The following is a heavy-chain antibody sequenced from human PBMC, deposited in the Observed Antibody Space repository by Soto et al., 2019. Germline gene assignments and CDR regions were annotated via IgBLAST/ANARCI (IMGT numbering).Heavy chain of an antibody. CDR3: ARENLAYCGGDCGYYGMDV. CDR2: IYYSGST. V-gene: IGHV4-39*02. D-gene: IGHD2-21*02. J-gene: IGHJ6*02. Sequence: SETLSLTCTVSGGSISSSSYYWGWIRQPPGKGLEWIGSIYYSGSTYYNPSLKSRVTISVDTSKNQFSLKLSSVTAADTAVYYCARENLAYCGGDCGYYGMDVWGQGTTVTVSS. CDR1: GGSISSSSYY.